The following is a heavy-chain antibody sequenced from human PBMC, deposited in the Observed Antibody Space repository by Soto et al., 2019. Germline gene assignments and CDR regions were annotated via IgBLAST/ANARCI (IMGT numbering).Heavy chain of an antibody. CDR2: IIPIFGTA. CDR1: GGTFSSYA. V-gene: IGHV1-69*13. Sequence: ASVKVSCKASGGTFSSYAISWVRQAPGQGLEWMGGIIPIFGTANYAQKFQGRVTITADESTSTAYMELSSLRSEDTAVYYCASYIVVVVAATKRGYYYGMDVWGQGTTVTVSS. J-gene: IGHJ6*02. D-gene: IGHD2-15*01. CDR3: ASYIVVVVAATKRGYYYGMDV.